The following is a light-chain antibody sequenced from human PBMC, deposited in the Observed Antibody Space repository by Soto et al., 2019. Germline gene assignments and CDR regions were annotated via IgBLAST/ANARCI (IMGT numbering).Light chain of an antibody. CDR3: MQGTHWPWT. J-gene: IGKJ1*01. Sequence: DAVLTQSPLSLPVTLGQSAAISCRSSQSLVYSNGNAYLIWFQQRPGQSPRRLIYQVSTRDAGVPDRFSGSGSGTYFTLTISRVEAEDVGFYYCMQGTHWPWTFGQGTKVEIK. CDR2: QVS. V-gene: IGKV2-30*01. CDR1: QSLVYSNGNAY.